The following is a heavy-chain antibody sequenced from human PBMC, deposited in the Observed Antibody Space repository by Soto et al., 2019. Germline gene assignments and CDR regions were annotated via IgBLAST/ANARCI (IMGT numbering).Heavy chain of an antibody. CDR2: ITNDGSST. CDR1: GFTFSRHW. V-gene: IGHV3-74*01. Sequence: EVQLVESGGGLVQPGGSLRLSCGASGFTFSRHWMHWVRQVPGKGLVWVSRITNDGSSTSYADSVKGRFTVSRDNAMNTLYLQMSSLRAEDTAVYYCVRVGAGWAFDIWGQGTMVTVSA. CDR3: VRVGAGWAFDI. J-gene: IGHJ3*02. D-gene: IGHD3-3*01.